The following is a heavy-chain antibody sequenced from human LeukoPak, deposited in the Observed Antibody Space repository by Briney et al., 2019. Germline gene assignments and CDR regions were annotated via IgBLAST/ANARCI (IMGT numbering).Heavy chain of an antibody. Sequence: PGGSLRPSCAASGFTFSSYAKHWVRQAPGKGLEWVAVISYDGSNKYYADSVKGRFTISRDNSKNTLYLQMNSLRAEDTAVYYCARDRVGATDYFDYWGQGTLVTVSS. CDR1: GFTFSSYA. CDR3: ARDRVGATDYFDY. D-gene: IGHD1-26*01. J-gene: IGHJ4*02. CDR2: ISYDGSNK. V-gene: IGHV3-30-3*01.